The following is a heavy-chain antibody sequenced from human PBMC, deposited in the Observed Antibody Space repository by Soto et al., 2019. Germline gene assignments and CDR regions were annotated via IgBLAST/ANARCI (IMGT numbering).Heavy chain of an antibody. CDR3: ANSLGYCSSTSCYSLRAFDI. CDR2: ISTSGSTI. Sequence: GGSLRLSCAASGFTFSDYYMSWIRQAPGKGLEWVSYISTSGSTIYYADSVKGRFTISRDNAKNSLYPQMNSLRAEDTAVYYCANSLGYCSSTSCYSLRAFDIWGPATMVTV. V-gene: IGHV3-11*01. J-gene: IGHJ3*02. CDR1: GFTFSDYY. D-gene: IGHD2-2*01.